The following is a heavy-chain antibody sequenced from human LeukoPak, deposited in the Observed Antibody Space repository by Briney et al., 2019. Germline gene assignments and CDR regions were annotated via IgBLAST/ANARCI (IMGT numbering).Heavy chain of an antibody. CDR2: ISYDGSNK. J-gene: IGHJ5*02. Sequence: GRSLRLSCAASGFTFSGYGMQWVRQAPGKGLEWVALISYDGSNKHYADSVKGRFTISRDNSKNTLYLQMDSLRVEDTAVYYCAKDGPGSWLGEATWGQGSLVTVSS. D-gene: IGHD6-13*01. CDR3: AKDGPGSWLGEAT. V-gene: IGHV3-30*18. CDR1: GFTFSGYG.